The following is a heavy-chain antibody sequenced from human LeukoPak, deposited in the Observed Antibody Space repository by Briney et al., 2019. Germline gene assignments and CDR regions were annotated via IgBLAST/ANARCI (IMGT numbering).Heavy chain of an antibody. D-gene: IGHD6-13*01. J-gene: IGHJ5*02. CDR3: AKESSSWGYNWFDP. CDR1: GFTFSTYS. Sequence: GGSLRLSCAVSGFTFSTYSMHWVRQAPEKGLEWVSSISSSSSYMNYADSVKGRFTISRDNAENSLYLQMNSLRAEDTAVYYCAKESSSWGYNWFDPWGQGTLVTVSS. V-gene: IGHV3-21*04. CDR2: ISSSSSYM.